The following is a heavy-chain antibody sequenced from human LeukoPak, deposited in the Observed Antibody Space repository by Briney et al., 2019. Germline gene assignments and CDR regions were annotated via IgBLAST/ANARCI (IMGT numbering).Heavy chain of an antibody. CDR1: GFTFSSYW. Sequence: GGSLRLSCAASGFTFSSYWMSWVRQAPGKGLEWVANIKQDGSEKYYVDSVKGRFTISRDNAKNSLYLQMNSLRAEDTAVYYCAKYGILQWLSIRNAFDIWGQGTMVTVSS. CDR2: IKQDGSEK. CDR3: AKYGILQWLSIRNAFDI. V-gene: IGHV3-7*03. J-gene: IGHJ3*02. D-gene: IGHD6-19*01.